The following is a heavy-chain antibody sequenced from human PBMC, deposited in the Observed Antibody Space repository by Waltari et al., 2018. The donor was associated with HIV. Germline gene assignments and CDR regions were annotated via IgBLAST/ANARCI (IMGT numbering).Heavy chain of an antibody. D-gene: IGHD5-18*01. V-gene: IGHV3-48*04. CDR2: ISSSSSTI. CDR1: GFTFSSYS. J-gene: IGHJ4*02. Sequence: EVQLVESGGGLVQPGGSLRLSCAASGFTFSSYSMNWVRQAPGKGLEWVSYISSSSSTIYYADAVKGRFTISRDNAKNSLYLQMNSRRAEDTAVYYCASGWGSYGPRWGQGTLVTVSS. CDR3: ASGWGSYGPR.